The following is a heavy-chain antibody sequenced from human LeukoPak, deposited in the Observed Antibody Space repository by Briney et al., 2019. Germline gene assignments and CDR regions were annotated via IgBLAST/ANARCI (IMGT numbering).Heavy chain of an antibody. J-gene: IGHJ4*02. D-gene: IGHD6-19*01. CDR3: ARPSNEGQWLVGQGVDY. Sequence: GGSLRLSCAASGFTFSSYSMNWVRQAPGKGLEWVSSISSSSSYIYYADSVKGRFTISRDNAKKSMYLEMNSLRAEDTAVYYCARPSNEGQWLVGQGVDYWGQGTLVTVAS. CDR1: GFTFSSYS. CDR2: ISSSSSYI. V-gene: IGHV3-21*01.